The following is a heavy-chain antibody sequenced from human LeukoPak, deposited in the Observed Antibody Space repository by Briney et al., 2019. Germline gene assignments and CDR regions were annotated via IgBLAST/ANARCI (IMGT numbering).Heavy chain of an antibody. CDR1: GGSISSYY. Sequence: PSETLSLTCTVSGGSISSYYWSWIRQPPGKGLEWIGYIYYSGSTNYNPSLKSRVTISVDTSKNQFTLKLSSVTAADTAVYYCARQRGSGSYYSMDVWGQGTTVTVSS. V-gene: IGHV4-59*08. CDR3: ARQRGSGSYYSMDV. CDR2: IYYSGST. J-gene: IGHJ6*02. D-gene: IGHD3-10*01.